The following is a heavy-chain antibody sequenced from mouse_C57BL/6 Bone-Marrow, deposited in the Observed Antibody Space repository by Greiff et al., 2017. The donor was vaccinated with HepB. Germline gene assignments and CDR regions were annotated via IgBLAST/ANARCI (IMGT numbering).Heavy chain of an antibody. CDR1: GYTFTDYN. V-gene: IGHV1-18*01. J-gene: IGHJ4*01. CDR2: INPNNGGT. D-gene: IGHD1-1*01. Sequence: EVQLQQSGPELVKPGASVKIPCKASGYTFTDYNMDWVKQSHGKSLEWIGDINPNNGGTIYNQKFTGKATLTVDTSSSTAYMELRSLTSEDTAVYYCAREGYYGSLYYAMDYWGQGTSVTVSS. CDR3: AREGYYGSLYYAMDY.